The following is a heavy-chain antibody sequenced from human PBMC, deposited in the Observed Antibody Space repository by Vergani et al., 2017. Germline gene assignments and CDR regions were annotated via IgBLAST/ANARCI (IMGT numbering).Heavy chain of an antibody. Sequence: EELLVQSGGGLVQPGGSLKLSCVASGFTFSGSAIHLVRPSSGKGLEWLGRIRSKANDYATEYSVSVRGRFTISRDDSTYTAYLQMQNLRLDDTAVYYCTSGGLYVGPTQRYSDYWGQGSLVTVSS. CDR3: TSGGLYVGPTQRYSDY. CDR2: IRSKANDYAT. D-gene: IGHD1-26*01. J-gene: IGHJ4*02. V-gene: IGHV3-73*02. CDR1: GFTFSGSA.